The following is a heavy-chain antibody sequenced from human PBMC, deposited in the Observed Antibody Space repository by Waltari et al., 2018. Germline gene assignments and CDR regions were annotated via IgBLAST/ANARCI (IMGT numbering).Heavy chain of an antibody. V-gene: IGHV1-69*14. Sequence: QVQLVQSGAEVKKPGSSVKVSCKASGATFSSYAISWVRKAPGQGLEWMGGIIPIFGTANYAQKFQGRVTITADKSTSTAYMALSSLRSEDTDVYYCASGGDGEYYYYMDVWGKGTTVTVSS. CDR3: ASGGDGEYYYYMDV. CDR2: IIPIFGTA. D-gene: IGHD3-10*01. J-gene: IGHJ6*03. CDR1: GATFSSYA.